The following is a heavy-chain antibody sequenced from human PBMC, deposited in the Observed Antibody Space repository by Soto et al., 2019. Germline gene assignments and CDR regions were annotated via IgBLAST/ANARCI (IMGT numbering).Heavy chain of an antibody. CDR2: IYHSGST. D-gene: IGHD2-2*01. J-gene: IGHJ4*02. V-gene: IGHV4-38-2*01. CDR1: GYSISSGYY. CDR3: ATGSTSWTAMYYFDY. Sequence: PLETLSLTCAVSGYSISSGYYWGWIRQPPGKGLEWIGSIYHSGSTYYNPSLKSRVTISVDTSKNQFSLKLSSVTAADTAVYYCATGSTSWTAMYYFDYWGQGTLVTVSS.